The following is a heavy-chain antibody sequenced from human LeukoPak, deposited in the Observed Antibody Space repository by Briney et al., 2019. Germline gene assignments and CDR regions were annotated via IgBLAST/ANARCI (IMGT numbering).Heavy chain of an antibody. CDR3: ARVRGSYYGGGSDY. J-gene: IGHJ4*02. CDR2: IIPIFGTA. D-gene: IGHD1-26*01. CDR1: GGTFSSYA. Sequence: SVKVSFKASGGTFSSYAISWVRQAPGQGLEWMGGIIPIFGTANYAQKFQGRVTITADESTSTAYMELSSLRSEDTAVYYCARVRGSYYGGGSDYWGQGTLVTVSS. V-gene: IGHV1-69*13.